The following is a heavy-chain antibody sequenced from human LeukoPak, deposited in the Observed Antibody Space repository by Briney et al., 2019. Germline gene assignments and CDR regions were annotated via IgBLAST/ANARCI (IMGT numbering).Heavy chain of an antibody. D-gene: IGHD3-16*01. V-gene: IGHV3-7*05. CDR1: GFTFSSYW. CDR3: ARRRGDGY. J-gene: IGHJ4*02. CDR2: MKYDGSEI. Sequence: GGSLRLSCAASGFTFSSYWMSWVRQAPGKGLEWVANMKYDGSEIYYGDSVKGRFTISRDNANNSLYLQMHSLRADDTAVYYCARRRGDGYWGQGTLVTVSS.